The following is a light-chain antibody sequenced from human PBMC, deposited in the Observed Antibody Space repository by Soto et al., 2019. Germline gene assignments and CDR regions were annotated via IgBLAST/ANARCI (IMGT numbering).Light chain of an antibody. CDR1: SSNIGAGYD. CDR3: QSYDSSLSVV. V-gene: IGLV1-40*01. CDR2: GNS. J-gene: IGLJ3*02. Sequence: QSVLTQPPSVSGAPGQRVTISCTGSSSNIGAGYDVNWYQQLPGTAPKLLIYGNSDRPSGVPDRFSGSKSDTSAYLAITGLQAEDEADYYCQSYDSSLSVVFGGGTKLTVL.